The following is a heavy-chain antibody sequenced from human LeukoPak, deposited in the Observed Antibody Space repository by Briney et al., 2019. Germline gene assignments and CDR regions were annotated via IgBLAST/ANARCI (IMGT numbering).Heavy chain of an antibody. CDR3: AKERRTYYYESSGLGAFDI. CDR2: ISWNSGSI. J-gene: IGHJ3*02. V-gene: IGHV3-9*03. Sequence: GGSLRLSCAASGFTFDDYSMHWVRQAPGKGLGWVSGISWNSGSIGYADSVKGRFTISRDNAKNSLYLQMNSLRAEHMALYYCAKERRTYYYESSGLGAFDIWGQGTMVTVSS. CDR1: GFTFDDYS. D-gene: IGHD3-22*01.